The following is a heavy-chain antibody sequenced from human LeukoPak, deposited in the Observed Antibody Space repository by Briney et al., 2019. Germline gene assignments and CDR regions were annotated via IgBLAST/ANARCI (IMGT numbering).Heavy chain of an antibody. CDR1: GYPISSGYY. CDR3: ARHRAVAGTPLGY. J-gene: IGHJ4*02. D-gene: IGHD6-19*01. CDR2: IYHSGST. V-gene: IGHV4-38-2*01. Sequence: SETLSLTCAVSGYPISSGYYWGWIRQPPGKGLEWIGSIYHSGSTYYNPSLKSRVTISVDTSKNQFSLKLSSVTAADTAVYYCARHRAVAGTPLGYWGQGTLVTVSS.